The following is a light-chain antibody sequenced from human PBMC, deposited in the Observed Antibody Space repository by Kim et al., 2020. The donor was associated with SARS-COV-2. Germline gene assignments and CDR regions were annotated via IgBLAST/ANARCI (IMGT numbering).Light chain of an antibody. CDR3: QQHGNAPLT. Sequence: SPGERAPLSCRASQSISSSYLAWYQHKPGQAPRLLIYGASTRAAGIPDRFRGSGSGTDFTLTISRLEPEDFAVYYCQQHGNAPLTFGGGTKVDIK. J-gene: IGKJ4*01. V-gene: IGKV3-20*01. CDR2: GAS. CDR1: QSISSSY.